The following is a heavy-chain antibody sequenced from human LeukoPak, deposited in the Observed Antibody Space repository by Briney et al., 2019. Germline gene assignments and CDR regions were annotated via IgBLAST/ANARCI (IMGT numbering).Heavy chain of an antibody. J-gene: IGHJ6*03. CDR3: ATPYDYVWGSPMDV. D-gene: IGHD3-16*01. Sequence: ASVKVSCKASGYTFTGYYMHWVRQAPGQGLEWMGRINPNSGATNYAQKFQGRVTMTRDTSISTAYMELSRLRSDDTAVYYCATPYDYVWGSPMDVWGKGTTVTVSS. V-gene: IGHV1-2*06. CDR2: INPNSGAT. CDR1: GYTFTGYY.